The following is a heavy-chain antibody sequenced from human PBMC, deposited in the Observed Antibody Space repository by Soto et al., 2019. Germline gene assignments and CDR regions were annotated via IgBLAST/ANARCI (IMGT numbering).Heavy chain of an antibody. D-gene: IGHD1-7*01. CDR1: GFTFSSYA. CDR3: ARDKLELRVFNWFDP. J-gene: IGHJ5*02. CDR2: IWYDGSNK. Sequence: GGSLRLSCAASGFTFSSYAMHWVRQAPGKGLEWLAVIWYDGSNKYYADSVKGRFTISRDNSKNTLYLQMNSLRAEDTAVYYCARDKLELRVFNWFDPWGQGTLVTVSS. V-gene: IGHV3-33*01.